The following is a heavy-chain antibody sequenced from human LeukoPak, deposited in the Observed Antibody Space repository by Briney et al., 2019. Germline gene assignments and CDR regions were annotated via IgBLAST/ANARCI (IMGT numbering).Heavy chain of an antibody. CDR2: INPSGGST. CDR3: ASLHSSEGGP. Sequence: ASVKVSCKASGYTFTSYYMHWVRQAPGQGLEWMGIINPSGGSTSYAQKFQGRVTMTTDTSTSTAYMELRSLRSDDTAVYYCASLHSSEGGPWGQGTLVTVSS. CDR1: GYTFTSYY. J-gene: IGHJ5*02. V-gene: IGHV1-46*01. D-gene: IGHD6-25*01.